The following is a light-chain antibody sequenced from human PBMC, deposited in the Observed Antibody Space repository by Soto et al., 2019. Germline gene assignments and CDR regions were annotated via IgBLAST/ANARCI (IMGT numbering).Light chain of an antibody. J-gene: IGLJ1*01. CDR3: VSFTTSKSYV. Sequence: QSVLTQPASVSGSPGQSITISCTGTSSDVGAYIFVSWYQQYPGKAPKLMIYDITNRPSGVSNRFSGSKAGNTASLTISGLQAEDEADYFCVSFTTSKSYVCGAGSEVSVL. V-gene: IGLV2-14*01. CDR2: DIT. CDR1: SSDVGAYIF.